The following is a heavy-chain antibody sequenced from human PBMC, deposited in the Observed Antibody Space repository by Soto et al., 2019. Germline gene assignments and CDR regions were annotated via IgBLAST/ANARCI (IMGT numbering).Heavy chain of an antibody. J-gene: IGHJ4*02. CDR3: AWSGDSYGPIPLLY. D-gene: IGHD5-18*01. Sequence: QVQLQESGPGLVKPSQTLSLTCTVSGGSISSGGHYWSWIRQHPGKDLECIGYIYYSGSTYYNTSLMSRVTMSVYTFKNKFSLKLSSVTAADTAVYYCAWSGDSYGPIPLLYGGQGTLVTVSS. V-gene: IGHV4-31*03. CDR2: IYYSGST. CDR1: GGSISSGGHY.